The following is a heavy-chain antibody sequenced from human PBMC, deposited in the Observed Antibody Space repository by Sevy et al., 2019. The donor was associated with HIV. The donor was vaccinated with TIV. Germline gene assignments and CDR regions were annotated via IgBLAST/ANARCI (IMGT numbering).Heavy chain of an antibody. V-gene: IGHV1-18*01. D-gene: IGHD2-2*01. CDR2: ISAYNGNT. Sequence: ASVKVSCKASGYTFTSYGISWVRQAPGQGLEWMGWISAYNGNTNYAQKLQGRVTMTTDTSTSTAYMELRSLRCDDTAVYYCARDHLGCSSTSCYSDYYYYYGMDVWGQGTTVTVSS. J-gene: IGHJ6*02. CDR3: ARDHLGCSSTSCYSDYYYYYGMDV. CDR1: GYTFTSYG.